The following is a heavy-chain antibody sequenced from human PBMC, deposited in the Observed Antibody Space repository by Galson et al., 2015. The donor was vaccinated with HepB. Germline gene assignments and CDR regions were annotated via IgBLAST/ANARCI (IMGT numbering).Heavy chain of an antibody. Sequence: SVKVSCKVSGYSPTELSMHWVRQAPGKGLEWMGGFDPEDGESIYAQKFQGRVTMTEDTSTDTAYMELSSLRSEDTAIYYCATGGRRMIPRLYYYYGMDVWGQGTAVTVSS. D-gene: IGHD3-16*01. CDR1: GYSPTELS. CDR2: FDPEDGES. CDR3: ATGGRRMIPRLYYYYGMDV. J-gene: IGHJ6*02. V-gene: IGHV1-24*01.